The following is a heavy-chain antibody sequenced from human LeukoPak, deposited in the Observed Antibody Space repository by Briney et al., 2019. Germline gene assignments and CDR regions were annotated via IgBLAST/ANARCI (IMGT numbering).Heavy chain of an antibody. J-gene: IGHJ4*02. CDR3: GRRADYYDSSGYYYYFDY. V-gene: IGHV1-18*01. CDR1: GYTFTSYG. CDR2: ISAYNGNT. D-gene: IGHD3-22*01. Sequence: ASVKVSCKASGYTFTSYGISWVRQAPGQGLEWMGWISAYNGNTNYAQKLQGRVTMTTDTSTSTAYMELRSLRSDDTAVYYCGRRADYYDSSGYYYYFDYWGQGTLVTVS.